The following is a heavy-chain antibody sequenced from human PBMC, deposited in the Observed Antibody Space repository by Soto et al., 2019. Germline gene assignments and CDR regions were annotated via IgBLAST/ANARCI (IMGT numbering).Heavy chain of an antibody. CDR3: ARGLSGGFDY. J-gene: IGHJ4*02. V-gene: IGHV4-38-2*01. D-gene: IGHD7-27*01. Sequence: PSETLSLTCAVSGYSISSDYYWGWIRQPPGKGLEWIGSISHSGSAYYNPSLKTRVTMSVDTSKNQFSLKLSSVTAADTALYYCARGLSGGFDYWGQGTLVTVSS. CDR1: GYSISSDYY. CDR2: ISHSGSA.